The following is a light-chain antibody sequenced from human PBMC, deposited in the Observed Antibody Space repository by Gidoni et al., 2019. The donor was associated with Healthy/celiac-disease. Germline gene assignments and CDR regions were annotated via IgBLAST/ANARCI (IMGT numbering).Light chain of an antibody. J-gene: IGKJ4*01. CDR1: QSVSSY. CDR3: QQRSNWPSLT. Sequence: EIVLTQSPATLSLSPGERSTLSCSASQSVSSYLAWYQQKPVQATRLLIYDASNRATGIPARFSGSGSGTDFTLTISSLEPEDFAVYYCQQRSNWPSLTVGGXTKVEIK. V-gene: IGKV3-11*01. CDR2: DAS.